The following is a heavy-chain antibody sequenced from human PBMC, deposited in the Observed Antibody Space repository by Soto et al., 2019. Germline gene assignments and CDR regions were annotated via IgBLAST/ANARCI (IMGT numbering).Heavy chain of an antibody. CDR2: IYWDDDK. V-gene: IGHV2-5*02. D-gene: IGHD5-18*01. Sequence: QITLKESGPTLVKPTQTLTLTCSFFGFSLSTSVVGVGWIRQPPGKALEWLALIYWDDDKRYSPSLKSRLTITKDTPKNQVVLTMTNMDPVDTATYDCAHTRYSYGWYYFDYWGQGTLVTVSS. CDR3: AHTRYSYGWYYFDY. CDR1: GFSLSTSVVG. J-gene: IGHJ4*02.